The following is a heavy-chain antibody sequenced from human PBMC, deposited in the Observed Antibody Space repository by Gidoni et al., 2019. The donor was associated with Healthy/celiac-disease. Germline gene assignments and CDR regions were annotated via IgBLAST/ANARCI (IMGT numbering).Heavy chain of an antibody. CDR3: ARRLVVVATNWFDP. CDR2: IYYSGST. D-gene: IGHD2-15*01. Sequence: QLQLQESGPGLVKPSETLSLTCTVSGGSISSSSYYWGWIRQPPGKGLEWIGSIYYSGSTYYNPSLKSRVTISVDTSKNQFSLKLSSVTAADTAVYYCARRLVVVATNWFDPWGQGTLVTVSS. CDR1: GGSISSSSYY. J-gene: IGHJ5*02. V-gene: IGHV4-39*01.